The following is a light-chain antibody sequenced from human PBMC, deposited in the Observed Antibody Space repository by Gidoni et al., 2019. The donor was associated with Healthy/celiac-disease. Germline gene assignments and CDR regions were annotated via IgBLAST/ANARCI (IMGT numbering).Light chain of an antibody. CDR1: KSVSSSY. J-gene: IGKJ5*01. Sequence: DTVLTQSPGTLSLSPGERATFSCRARKSVSSSYVAWYQQKPGQAPRILIYGASSRATGIPDRFSGSGSGTDFTLTISRLEAEEFAVYYWQKYGSSRTFGQGTRLEIK. V-gene: IGKV3-20*01. CDR3: QKYGSSRT. CDR2: GAS.